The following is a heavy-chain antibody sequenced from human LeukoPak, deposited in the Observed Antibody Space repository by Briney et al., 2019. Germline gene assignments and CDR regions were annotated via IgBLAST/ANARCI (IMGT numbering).Heavy chain of an antibody. CDR2: IYYSGSP. CDR3: ARHVGFITMVRGVINNNWFDP. Sequence: SETLSLTCTVSGASISSTTYYWGWIRQPPRKGLEWIASIYYSGSPYYNPSLKSRVTISVDTSKKQFSLKLSSVTAADTAVYYCARHVGFITMVRGVINNNWFDPWGQGTLVTVSS. V-gene: IGHV4-39*01. D-gene: IGHD3-10*01. CDR1: GASISSTTYY. J-gene: IGHJ5*02.